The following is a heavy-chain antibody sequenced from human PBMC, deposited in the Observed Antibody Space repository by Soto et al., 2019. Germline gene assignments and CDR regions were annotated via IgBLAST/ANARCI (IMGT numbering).Heavy chain of an antibody. V-gene: IGHV4-34*01. CDR2: INDSGST. Sequence: SETLSLTCGVYGGSFSGYSWTWIRQPPGKGLEWIGEINDSGSTNYNPSLESRVTISVDASKNQFSLKVSSVTAADTAVYYCARGGAPEKLDSWGQGTLVTVSS. CDR3: ARGGAPEKLDS. J-gene: IGHJ4*02. CDR1: GGSFSGYS.